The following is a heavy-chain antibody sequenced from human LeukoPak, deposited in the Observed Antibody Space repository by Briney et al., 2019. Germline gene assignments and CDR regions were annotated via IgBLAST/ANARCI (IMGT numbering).Heavy chain of an antibody. Sequence: SVKVSCKASGGTFSSYAISWVRQAPGQGLEWMGGIIPIFGTANYAKKFQGRVTITTDESTSTAYMELSSLRSEDTAVYYCARVVPLAAGYDRAGYYFDYWGQGTLVTVSS. CDR3: ARVVPLAAGYDRAGYYFDY. V-gene: IGHV1-69*05. CDR1: GGTFSSYA. CDR2: IIPIFGTA. D-gene: IGHD3-22*01. J-gene: IGHJ4*02.